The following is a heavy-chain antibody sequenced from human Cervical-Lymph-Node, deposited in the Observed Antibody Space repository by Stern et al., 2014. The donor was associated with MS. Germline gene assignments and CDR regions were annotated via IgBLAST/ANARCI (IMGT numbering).Heavy chain of an antibody. Sequence: QVQLQESGPGLVKPSGTLSLTCAVSGGSVSSTNWWSWVRQSPGKGLEWIGNIYHSGASTSRPSHRIRVSISLATSKNHLSLHLTSVTAADTAVYYCARERQQYCNSEGCSYWYFDLWGRGTLVTVS. CDR3: ARERQQYCNSEGCSYWYFDL. CDR1: GGSVSSTNW. CDR2: IYHSGAS. D-gene: IGHD2/OR15-2a*01. J-gene: IGHJ2*01. V-gene: IGHV4-4*02.